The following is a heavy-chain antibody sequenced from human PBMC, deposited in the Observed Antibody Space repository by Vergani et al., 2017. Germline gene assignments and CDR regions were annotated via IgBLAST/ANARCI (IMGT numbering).Heavy chain of an antibody. J-gene: IGHJ4*02. CDR1: GFTFSSYW. CDR3: AKSGRFLEWLPIMGFDY. D-gene: IGHD3-3*01. CDR2: INSDGSST. Sequence: EVQLVESGGGLVQPGGSLRLSCAASGFTFSSYWMHWVRQAPGKGLVWVSRINSDGSSTSYADSVKGRFTISRDNAKNTLYLQMNSLRAEDTAVYYCAKSGRFLEWLPIMGFDYWGQGTLVTVSS. V-gene: IGHV3-74*01.